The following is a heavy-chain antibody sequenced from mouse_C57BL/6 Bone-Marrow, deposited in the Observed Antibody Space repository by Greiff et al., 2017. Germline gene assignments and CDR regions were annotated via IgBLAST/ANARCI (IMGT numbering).Heavy chain of an antibody. CDR3: ARDKDYGSSSLSY. D-gene: IGHD1-1*01. CDR2: IWSGGST. J-gene: IGHJ3*01. CDR1: GFSLTSYG. Sequence: QVQLKESGPGLVQPSQSLSITCTVSGFSLTSYGVHWVRQSPGKGLEWLGVIWSGGSTDYNAAFISRLSISKDNSKSQVFFNMNRLQADDTAIYCCARDKDYGSSSLSYWGQGTLVTVSA. V-gene: IGHV2-2*01.